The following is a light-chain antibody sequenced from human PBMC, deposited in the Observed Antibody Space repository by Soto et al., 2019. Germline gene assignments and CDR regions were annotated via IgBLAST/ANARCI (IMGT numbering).Light chain of an antibody. CDR3: RSDKTEETFL. Sequence: QSVLTQPPSVSGSPGQSITVSCTGTSSDIGASNFVSWYQHLPGRAPKVIIFEATNRPSGVSNRFSGSKSGITASLTISGLWADGEAEYFRRSDKTEETFLFGSGTKVTV. J-gene: IGLJ1*01. V-gene: IGLV2-14*01. CDR1: SSDIGASNF. CDR2: EAT.